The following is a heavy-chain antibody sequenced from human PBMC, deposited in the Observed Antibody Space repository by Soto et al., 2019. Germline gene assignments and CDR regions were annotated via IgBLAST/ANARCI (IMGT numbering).Heavy chain of an antibody. CDR3: ARDRLRGNDVPSYFDY. CDR1: GFTFSSYA. Sequence: QVQLVESGGGVVQPGRSLRLSCAASGFTFSSYAMHWVRQAPGKGLEWVAVISYDGSNKYYADSVKGRFTISRDNSKNTLYLQMHSLRAEDTAVYYCARDRLRGNDVPSYFDYWGQGTLVTVSS. CDR2: ISYDGSNK. D-gene: IGHD2-15*01. V-gene: IGHV3-30-3*01. J-gene: IGHJ4*02.